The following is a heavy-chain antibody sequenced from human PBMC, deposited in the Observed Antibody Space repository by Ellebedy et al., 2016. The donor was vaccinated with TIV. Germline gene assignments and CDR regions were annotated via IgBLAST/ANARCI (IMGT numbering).Heavy chain of an antibody. CDR1: GGSISTFTYY. Sequence: SETLSLTCTVSGGSISTFTYYWGWIRQPPGKGLEWLGSIYYGGSAYYNPSLRGRITISLDTSENTFSLRLRSMTAADTALYYCAAQSRDYVWGGGYWGPGMLVPVSS. V-gene: IGHV4-39*07. J-gene: IGHJ4*02. D-gene: IGHD3-16*01. CDR3: AAQSRDYVWGGGY. CDR2: IYYGGSA.